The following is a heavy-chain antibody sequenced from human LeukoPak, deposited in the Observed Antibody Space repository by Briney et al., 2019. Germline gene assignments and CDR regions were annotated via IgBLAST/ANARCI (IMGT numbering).Heavy chain of an antibody. J-gene: IGHJ3*02. D-gene: IGHD6-6*01. CDR2: ISSSSSYI. CDR3: ASESSSTGFAFDI. V-gene: IGHV3-21*01. CDR1: GFTFSSYS. Sequence: PGGSLRLSCAASGFTFSSYSMNWVRQAPGKGLEWVSSISSSSSYIYYADSVKGRFTISRDNAKNSLYLQMNSLRAEDTAVYYCASESSSTGFAFDIWGQGTMVTVSS.